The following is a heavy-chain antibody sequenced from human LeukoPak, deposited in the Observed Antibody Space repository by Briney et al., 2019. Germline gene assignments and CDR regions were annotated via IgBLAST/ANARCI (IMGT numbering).Heavy chain of an antibody. CDR2: INHSGST. Sequence: SETLSRTGAVYGGSFSGFYWSWIRHPQGQGREWFVGINHSGSTNYNTSRKGRVTISVDTSKNQFSLKLSSVTAADTAVYYCARRKAGLVVIRYWFDPWGQGTLVTVSS. V-gene: IGHV4-34*01. CDR1: GGSFSGFY. CDR3: ARRKAGLVVIRYWFDP. J-gene: IGHJ5*02. D-gene: IGHD3-22*01.